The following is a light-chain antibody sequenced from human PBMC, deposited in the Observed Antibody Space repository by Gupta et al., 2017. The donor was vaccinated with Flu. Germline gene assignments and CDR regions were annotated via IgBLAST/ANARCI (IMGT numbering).Light chain of an antibody. Sequence: SVLAPPPSASGTPGHRVTISCSGSSSNIGSNTVNWYQQVPGTSPKLLIYGSNQRPSGVPDRFAGSKSGTSASLAISGLQSEDEADYYCAASDDSLNGHYVFGTGTKVTVL. J-gene: IGLJ1*01. V-gene: IGLV1-44*01. CDR3: AASDDSLNGHYV. CDR2: GSN. CDR1: SSNIGSNT.